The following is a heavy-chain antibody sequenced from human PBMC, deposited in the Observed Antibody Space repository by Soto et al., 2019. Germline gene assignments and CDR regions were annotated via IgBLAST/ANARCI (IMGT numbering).Heavy chain of an antibody. D-gene: IGHD1-7*01. Sequence: SLRLSCATSGFSFSDSYMSWIRQAPGKGLEWISYISPRSTFRDYADSVKGRFTISRDSVKNSLYLQMNNLTADDTGVYYCAKESTRLEDWSYMIYWGQGTLVTVSS. V-gene: IGHV3-11*06. J-gene: IGHJ4*02. CDR1: GFSFSDSY. CDR3: AKESTRLEDWSYMIY. CDR2: ISPRSTFR.